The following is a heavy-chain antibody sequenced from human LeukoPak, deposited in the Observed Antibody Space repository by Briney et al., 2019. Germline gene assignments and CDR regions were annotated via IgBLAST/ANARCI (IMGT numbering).Heavy chain of an antibody. V-gene: IGHV4-38-2*01. Sequence: PSETLSLTCAVSGYSISSGYYWGWIRQPPGKGLEWIGSIYHSGSTYYNPSLKSRVTISVDTSKNQFSLKLSSVTAADTAVYYCARVPTYYDFWSGYYRDNWFDPWGQGTLVTVSP. D-gene: IGHD3-3*01. CDR3: ARVPTYYDFWSGYYRDNWFDP. CDR2: IYHSGST. CDR1: GYSISSGYY. J-gene: IGHJ5*02.